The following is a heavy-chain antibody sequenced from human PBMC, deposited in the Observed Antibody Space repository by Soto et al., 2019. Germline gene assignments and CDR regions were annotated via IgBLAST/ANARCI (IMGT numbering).Heavy chain of an antibody. D-gene: IGHD6-13*01. CDR3: AKDRQQLVPYYYYYGMDV. J-gene: IGHJ6*02. CDR1: GFTFSSYG. CDR2: ISYDGSNK. V-gene: IGHV3-30*18. Sequence: QVQLVESGGGVVQPGRSLRLSCAASGFTFSSYGMHWVRQAPGKGLEWVAVISYDGSNKYYADSVKGRFTISRDNSKNPLYLQMNSLRAEDTAVYYCAKDRQQLVPYYYYYGMDVWGQGTTVTVSS.